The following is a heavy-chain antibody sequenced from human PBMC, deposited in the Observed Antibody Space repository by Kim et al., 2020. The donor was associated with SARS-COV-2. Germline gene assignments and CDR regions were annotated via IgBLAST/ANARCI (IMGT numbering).Heavy chain of an antibody. D-gene: IGHD2-2*01. CDR3: ARHSRIVVVPAAILD. CDR2: IYYSGST. V-gene: IGHV4-39*01. J-gene: IGHJ4*02. Sequence: SETLSLTCTVSGGSISSSSYYWGWIRQPPGKGLEWIGSIYYSGSTYYNPSLKSRVTISVDTSKNQFSLKLSSVTAADTTVYYCARHSRIVVVPAAILDWGQGTLVTVSS. CDR1: GGSISSSSYY.